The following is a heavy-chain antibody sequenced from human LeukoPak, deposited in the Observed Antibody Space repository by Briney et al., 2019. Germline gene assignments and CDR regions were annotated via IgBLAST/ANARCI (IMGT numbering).Heavy chain of an antibody. CDR1: GLTFSSHW. CDR2: IASKTDGGAT. Sequence: PGGSLRLSCAASGLTFSSHWMHWVRQAPGEGLDWVGRIASKTDGGATDYAAPVKGRFTISRDDSKNTLNLQMNSLKTEDTAVYYCTTGIRGDWGQGTLVTVSS. CDR3: TTGIRGD. V-gene: IGHV3-15*04. D-gene: IGHD3-10*01. J-gene: IGHJ4*02.